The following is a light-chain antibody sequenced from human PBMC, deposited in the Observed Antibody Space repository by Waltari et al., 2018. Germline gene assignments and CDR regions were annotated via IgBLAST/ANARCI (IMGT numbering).Light chain of an antibody. CDR1: TNDVGGYNF. V-gene: IGLV2-14*01. Sequence: QSALTQPASVSGSPGQSITIFCTGTTNDVGGYNFVSWYQHHPGKAPKLIIYEVTKRPSGVSTRFSDSKSGNTASLTISGLQAEDEADYYCHSYTGSRTYVFGTGTKVTVL. CDR2: EVT. J-gene: IGLJ1*01. CDR3: HSYTGSRTYV.